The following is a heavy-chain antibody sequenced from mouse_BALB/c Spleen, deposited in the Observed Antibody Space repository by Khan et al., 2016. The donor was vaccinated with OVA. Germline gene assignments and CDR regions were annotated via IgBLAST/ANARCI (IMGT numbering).Heavy chain of an antibody. CDR3: VNHASSSAWFAY. J-gene: IGHJ3*01. V-gene: IGHV1-7*01. CDR2: INPSTDYT. D-gene: IGHD1-1*01. CDR1: GYTFTNYW. Sequence: LEVSGAELAKPGASVKMSCTASGYTFTNYWMHWVKQRPGQGLEWIGYINPSTDYTEYNQKFKDKASLTADKSSSTAYMQLTSLTSEDSAVYYCVNHASSSAWFAYWGQGTLVTVSA.